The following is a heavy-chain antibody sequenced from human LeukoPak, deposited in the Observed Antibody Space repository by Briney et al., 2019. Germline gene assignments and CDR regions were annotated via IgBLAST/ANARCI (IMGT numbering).Heavy chain of an antibody. J-gene: IGHJ4*02. CDR3: ARQSPKDYYDSSGPLDY. D-gene: IGHD3-22*01. V-gene: IGHV4-39*01. CDR1: GGSISSSSYY. Sequence: SETLSLTCTVSGGSISSSSYYWGWIRQPPGKGLEWIGSIYYSGSTYYNPSLKSRVTISVDTSKNRFSLKLSSVTAADTAVYYCARQSPKDYYDSSGPLDYWGQGTLVTVSS. CDR2: IYYSGST.